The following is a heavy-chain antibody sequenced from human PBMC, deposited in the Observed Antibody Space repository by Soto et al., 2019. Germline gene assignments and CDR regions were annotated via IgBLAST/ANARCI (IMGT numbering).Heavy chain of an antibody. CDR2: IYHSGST. Sequence: SETLSLTCAVSGYSISSGYYWGWIRQPPGKGLEWIGSIYHSGSTYYNPSLKSRVTISVDTSKNQFSLKLSSVTAADTAVYYCARLVGATQSGWFDPWGQGTLVTVS. D-gene: IGHD1-26*01. CDR3: ARLVGATQSGWFDP. J-gene: IGHJ5*02. V-gene: IGHV4-38-2*01. CDR1: GYSISSGYY.